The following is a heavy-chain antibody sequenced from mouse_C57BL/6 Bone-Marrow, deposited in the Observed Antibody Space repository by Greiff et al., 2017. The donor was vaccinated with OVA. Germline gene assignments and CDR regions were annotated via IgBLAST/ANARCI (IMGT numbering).Heavy chain of an antibody. Sequence: EVQVVESGGDLVKPGGSLKLSCAASGFTFSSYGMSWVRQTPDKRLEWVATISSGGSYTYYPDSVKGRFTISRDNAKNTLYLQMSSLKSEDTAMYYCARQSSGYAMDYWGQGTSVTVSS. CDR1: GFTFSSYG. CDR2: ISSGGSYT. CDR3: ARQSSGYAMDY. D-gene: IGHD3-2*02. J-gene: IGHJ4*01. V-gene: IGHV5-6*01.